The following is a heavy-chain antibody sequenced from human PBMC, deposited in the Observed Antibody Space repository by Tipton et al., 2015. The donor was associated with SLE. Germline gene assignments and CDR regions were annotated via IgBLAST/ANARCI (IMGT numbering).Heavy chain of an antibody. D-gene: IGHD3-16*01. CDR1: GASISSHN. Sequence: TLSLTCTVSGASISSHNWSWIRQPPGKGLEWIGYIYSSGSTHYNPSLKSRVTISVDTSKNQFSLKLRSVTAADTAVYYCVRSYTDGWSPHFDYWGQGILVTVSS. V-gene: IGHV4-59*11. CDR2: IYSSGST. CDR3: VRSYTDGWSPHFDY. J-gene: IGHJ4*02.